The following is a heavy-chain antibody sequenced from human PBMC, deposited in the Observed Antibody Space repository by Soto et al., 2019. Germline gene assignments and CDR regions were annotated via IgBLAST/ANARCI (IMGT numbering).Heavy chain of an antibody. CDR2: FRPYSDNT. CDR1: GYNFPTYG. J-gene: IGHJ4*02. V-gene: IGHV1-18*01. CDR3: ARSPYDGFDH. D-gene: IGHD3-22*01. Sequence: QVQLVQSGAEVKKPGASVTVSCKASGYNFPTYGINWVRQAPGQGLEWMGWFRPYSDNTNYAQKCQGRVTMTTDTSTSTAYMELRSLRSDDTAMYFCARSPYDGFDHWGQGNLVTVSS.